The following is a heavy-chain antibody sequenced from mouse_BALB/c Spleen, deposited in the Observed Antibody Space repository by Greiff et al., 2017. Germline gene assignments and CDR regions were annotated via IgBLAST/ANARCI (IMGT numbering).Heavy chain of an antibody. CDR3: ARAHYYGSRGYFDY. V-gene: IGHV5-4*02. D-gene: IGHD1-1*01. CDR1: GFTFSDYY. Sequence: EVKLMESGGGLVKPGGSLKLSCAASGFTFSDYYMYWVRQTPEKRLEWVATISDGGSYTYYPDSVKGRFTISRDNAKNNLYLQMSSLKSEDTAMYYCARAHYYGSRGYFDYWGQGTTLTVSS. J-gene: IGHJ2*01. CDR2: ISDGGSYT.